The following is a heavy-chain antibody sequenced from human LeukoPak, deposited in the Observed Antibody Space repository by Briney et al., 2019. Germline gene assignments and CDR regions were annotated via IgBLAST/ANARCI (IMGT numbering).Heavy chain of an antibody. CDR2: ISGSGGST. V-gene: IGHV3-23*01. J-gene: IGHJ5*02. CDR3: AKDQFSSGLNWFDP. CDR1: GFTFSSYA. Sequence: GGSLRLSCAASGFTFSSYAMSWVRQAPGKGLEWVSAISGSGGSTYYADSVKGRFTISRDNSKNTLYLQKNSLRAEDTAVYYCAKDQFSSGLNWFDPWGQGTLVTVSS. D-gene: IGHD6-19*01.